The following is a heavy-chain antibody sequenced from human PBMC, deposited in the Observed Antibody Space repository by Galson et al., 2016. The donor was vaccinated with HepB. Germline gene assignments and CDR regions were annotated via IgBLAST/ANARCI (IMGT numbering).Heavy chain of an antibody. CDR1: GFTFSDFY. J-gene: IGHJ1*01. D-gene: IGHD2-21*01. Sequence: SLRLSCAASGFTFSDFYMAWIRQGPRRGLEWVSYITSSGGATYYADSVKGRFTISRDNTKDSLHLQMNSLRAEDTAIYYCAKFREGTSTRILGDWGQGTVVSVSS. V-gene: IGHV3-11*01. CDR3: AKFREGTSTRILGD. CDR2: ITSSGGAT.